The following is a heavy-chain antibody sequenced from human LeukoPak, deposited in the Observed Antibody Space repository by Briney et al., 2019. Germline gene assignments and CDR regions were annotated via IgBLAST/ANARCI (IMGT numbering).Heavy chain of an antibody. CDR1: GFTSSTDL. D-gene: IGHD3-10*01. CDR3: AREWNYYGSGIMDV. Sequence: RGSLRLSCAASGFTSSTDLMSSVPQAPGQELKCVDNIKQDGGEKYYVGSVKGRFTVSRDNAKNSLYLQMNSLRAEDTAVYYCAREWNYYGSGIMDVWGKGTTVTVSS. CDR2: IKQDGGEK. V-gene: IGHV3-7*01. J-gene: IGHJ6*04.